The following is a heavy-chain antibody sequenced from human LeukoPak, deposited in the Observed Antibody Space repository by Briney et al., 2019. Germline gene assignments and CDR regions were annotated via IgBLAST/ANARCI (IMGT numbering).Heavy chain of an antibody. CDR2: IIPIFGTA. Sequence: ASVTVSCKASGGTFSSYAISWVRQAPGQGLQWMGGIIPIFGTANYAQKFQGRVTNTADESTSKAYMELSSLRSADTYGYLCARGIVKWYGSGRGYYMDVWGKGTTVTISS. V-gene: IGHV1-69*13. J-gene: IGHJ6*03. CDR1: GGTFSSYA. CDR3: ARGIVKWYGSGRGYYMDV. D-gene: IGHD3-10*01.